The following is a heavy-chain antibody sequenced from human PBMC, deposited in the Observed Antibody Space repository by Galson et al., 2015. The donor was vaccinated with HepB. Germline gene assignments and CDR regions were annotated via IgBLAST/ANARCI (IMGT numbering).Heavy chain of an antibody. J-gene: IGHJ6*02. V-gene: IGHV3-23*01. Sequence: SLRLSCAASGFTFSSYAMSWVRQAPGKGLEWVSAISGSGGSTYYADSVKGRFTISRDNSKNTLYLQMNSLRAEDTAVYYCAKDSVEEYQLLYGFYYYYGMDVWGQGTTVTVSS. CDR3: AKDSVEEYQLLYGFYYYYGMDV. CDR2: ISGSGGST. D-gene: IGHD2-2*02. CDR1: GFTFSSYA.